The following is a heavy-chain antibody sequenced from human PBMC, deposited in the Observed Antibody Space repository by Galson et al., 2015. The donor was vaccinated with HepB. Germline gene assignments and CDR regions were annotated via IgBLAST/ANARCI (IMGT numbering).Heavy chain of an antibody. CDR3: ARAGGTSGWYGGSNWFDP. CDR1: GYTFTIYG. J-gene: IGHJ5*02. D-gene: IGHD6-19*01. V-gene: IGHV1-18*01. Sequence: SVQVSCKASGYTFTIYGITWVRQAPGQGLEWIGWINAYNGNTNYAQNLQGRVTMTTDTSTSTAYMELRSLGSDDTAVYYCARAGGTSGWYGGSNWFDPWGQGALVTVSS. CDR2: INAYNGNT.